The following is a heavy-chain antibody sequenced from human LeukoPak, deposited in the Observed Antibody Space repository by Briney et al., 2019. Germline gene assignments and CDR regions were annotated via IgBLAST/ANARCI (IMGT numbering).Heavy chain of an antibody. CDR1: GFTFSDYY. J-gene: IGHJ4*02. CDR3: AKKGGGSGSYWSGEFDY. V-gene: IGHV3-11*04. D-gene: IGHD3-10*01. CDR2: ISSSGSTI. Sequence: GGSLRLSCAASGFTFSDYYMSWIRQAPGKGLEWVSYISSSGSTIYYADSVKGRFTISRDNSKNTLYLQMNSLRAEDTAVYYCAKKGGGSGSYWSGEFDYWGQGTLVTVSS.